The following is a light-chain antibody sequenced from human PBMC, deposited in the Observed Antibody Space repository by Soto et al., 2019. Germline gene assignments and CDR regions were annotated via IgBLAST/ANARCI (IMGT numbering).Light chain of an antibody. V-gene: IGKV1-5*01. CDR2: HAS. CDR3: QQYRTYS. Sequence: IQLTQSPTTLPASVGDRVTLTCRASESISNWLALYQQRPGTAPKLLIYHASILETAVPSRFSGNGSGTEFTLTISSLQPGDFATYYCQQYRTYSFGQGSRVEIK. J-gene: IGKJ1*01. CDR1: ESISNW.